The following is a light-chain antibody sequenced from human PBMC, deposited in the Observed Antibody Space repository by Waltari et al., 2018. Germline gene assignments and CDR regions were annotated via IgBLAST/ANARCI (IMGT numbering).Light chain of an antibody. J-gene: IGKJ2*01. CDR3: QHYNNLPYT. CDR2: EAT. CDR1: KDIRKN. V-gene: IGKV1-33*01. Sequence: IQMTQSPSSLSASIGDRVTITCRASKDIRKNLSWFQERPGKAPKLLMYEATNLEAGVPSRFSGTGSGTDFSLTISSLQPEDSATYYCQHYNNLPYTFSRGTKLQIK.